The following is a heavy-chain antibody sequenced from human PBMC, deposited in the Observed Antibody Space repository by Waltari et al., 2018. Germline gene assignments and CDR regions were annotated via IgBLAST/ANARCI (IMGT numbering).Heavy chain of an antibody. CDR2: VDTSGAT. J-gene: IGHJ4*02. CDR1: GFPLSALA. D-gene: IGHD2-21*01. V-gene: IGHV3-23*04. Sequence: VQLVESGGGLVQPGGSLRLPCTASGFPLSALAMTWVRQAPGKGLGWVSTVDTSGATYYAESVKGRFSISRDTSRNILYLEMSSLRTDDTALYFCAKDRWGGANYFDYWGQGTLATVPS. CDR3: AKDRWGGANYFDY.